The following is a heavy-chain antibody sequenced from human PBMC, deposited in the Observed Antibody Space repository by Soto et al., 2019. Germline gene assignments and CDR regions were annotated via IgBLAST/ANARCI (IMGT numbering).Heavy chain of an antibody. Sequence: ASVNVSCQVSGYTLTYLSMHWVRQAPGKGLEWMGGFDPEDGETIYAQKFQGRVTMTEDTSTDTAYMELSSLRSEDTAVYYCATDLKYQLLNFDYWGQGTLVTVSS. CDR2: FDPEDGET. CDR3: ATDLKYQLLNFDY. D-gene: IGHD2-2*01. J-gene: IGHJ4*02. V-gene: IGHV1-24*01. CDR1: GYTLTYLS.